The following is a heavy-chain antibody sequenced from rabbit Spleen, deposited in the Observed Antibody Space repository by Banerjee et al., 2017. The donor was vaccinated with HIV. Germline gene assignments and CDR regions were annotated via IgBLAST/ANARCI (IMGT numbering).Heavy chain of an antibody. D-gene: IGHD6-1*01. CDR2: IYDDSAIST. V-gene: IGHV1S45*01. J-gene: IGHJ3*01. CDR3: ARGIPYGFAGDTYPPYAMDL. Sequence: QEQLVESGGGLVQPEGSLTLTCKASGFSFSSSYYMCWVRQAPGKGLEWIACIYDDSAISTKYASWAKGRFTISKTSSTTVTLQMTSLTGADTATYFCARGIPYGFAGDTYPPYAMDLWGPGTLVTVS. CDR1: GFSFSSSYY.